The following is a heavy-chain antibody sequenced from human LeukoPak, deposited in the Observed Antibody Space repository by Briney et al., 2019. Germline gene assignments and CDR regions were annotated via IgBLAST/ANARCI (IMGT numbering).Heavy chain of an antibody. Sequence: ASVKVSCKASGYTFTSYDINWVRQATGQGLEWMGWMNPNSGNTGYAQKFQGRVTITRNTSISTAYMELSSLRSEDTAVYYCAREGIGSYGIDYWGQGTLVTVSS. CDR3: AREGIGSYGIDY. J-gene: IGHJ4*02. V-gene: IGHV1-8*03. CDR2: MNPNSGNT. CDR1: GYTFTSYD. D-gene: IGHD5-18*01.